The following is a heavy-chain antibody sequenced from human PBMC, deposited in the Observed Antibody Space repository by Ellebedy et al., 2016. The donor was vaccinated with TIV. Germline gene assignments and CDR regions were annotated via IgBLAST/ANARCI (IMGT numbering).Heavy chain of an antibody. CDR1: GFTVSSNY. CDR3: ARAEDLLVFGV. Sequence: GESLKISCAASGFTVSSNYMSWVRQAPGKGLEWVSVIYSGGSTYYADSVKGRFTISRDNSKNTLYLQMNSLRAEDTAVYYCARAEDLLVFGVWGQGTLVTVSS. V-gene: IGHV3-66*01. D-gene: IGHD3-10*01. CDR2: IYSGGST. J-gene: IGHJ4*02.